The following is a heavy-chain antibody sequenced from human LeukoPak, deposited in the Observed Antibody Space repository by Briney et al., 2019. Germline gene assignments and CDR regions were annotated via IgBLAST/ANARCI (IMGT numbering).Heavy chain of an antibody. J-gene: IGHJ6*03. CDR3: AGVGGYSGYDLAFEHYYYYMDV. Sequence: GGSLRLSCAASGFTLSSYSMNWVRQAPGKGLEWVLSISSSSSYIYYADSVKGRFTISRDNAKNSLYLQMNSLRAEDTAVYYCAGVGGYSGYDLAFEHYYYYMDVWGKGTTVTVSS. CDR1: GFTLSSYS. CDR2: ISSSSSYI. D-gene: IGHD5-12*01. V-gene: IGHV3-21*01.